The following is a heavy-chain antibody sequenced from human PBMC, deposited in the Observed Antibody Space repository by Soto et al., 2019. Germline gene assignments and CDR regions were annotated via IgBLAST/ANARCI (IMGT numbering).Heavy chain of an antibody. V-gene: IGHV3-30*03. J-gene: IGHJ4*02. CDR1: GFTFSSYG. Sequence: GGSLRLSCAASGFTFSSYGMHWVRQAPGKGLEWVAVISYDGSNKYYADSVKGRFTISRDNSKNTLYLQMNSLRAEDTAVYYCAREDAYSSGWYHPTYFDYWGQGTLVTVSS. CDR2: ISYDGSNK. D-gene: IGHD6-19*01. CDR3: AREDAYSSGWYHPTYFDY.